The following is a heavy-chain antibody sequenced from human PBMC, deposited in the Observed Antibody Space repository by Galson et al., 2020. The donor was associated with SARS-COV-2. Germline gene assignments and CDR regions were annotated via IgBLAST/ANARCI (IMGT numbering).Heavy chain of an antibody. CDR1: GHSISSNAHS. V-gene: IGHV4-39*01. Sequence: SETLYLTCTVSGHSISSNAHSWGWIRQPPGMRLESIGTFHSNGNTYYNPSLSSRVTISVDTSKNQFSLDLTSVTAADTAVYYCARLPTGYPNWFDPWGQGTLVTVSS. D-gene: IGHD3-9*01. CDR3: ARLPTGYPNWFDP. J-gene: IGHJ5*02. CDR2: FHSNGNT.